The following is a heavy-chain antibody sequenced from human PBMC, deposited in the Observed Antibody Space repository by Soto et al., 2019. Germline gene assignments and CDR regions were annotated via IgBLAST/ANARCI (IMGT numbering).Heavy chain of an antibody. D-gene: IGHD1-26*01. Sequence: QVHLQESGPGLVKPSQTLSLTCTVSGGSITGDNYFWSWVRQHPEKGLEWIGYISYSGTTYYNPSLKSRAAISVDTSKNQFSLSLISVTAADTAMYFCAREVNSPATSDAFDIWGQGTVVTVSS. CDR1: GGSITGDNYF. V-gene: IGHV4-31*03. CDR2: ISYSGTT. CDR3: AREVNSPATSDAFDI. J-gene: IGHJ3*02.